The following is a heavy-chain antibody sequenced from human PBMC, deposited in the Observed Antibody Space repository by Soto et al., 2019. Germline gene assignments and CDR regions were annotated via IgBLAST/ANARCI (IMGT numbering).Heavy chain of an antibody. Sequence: GGSLRLSCAASGFTFSSYGMHWVRQAPGKGLEWVAVISYDGSNKYYADSVKGRFTISRDNSKNTLYLQMNSLRAEDTAVYYCAKDGRVLEWLSHFDYWGQGTLVTVSS. CDR1: GFTFSSYG. CDR2: ISYDGSNK. CDR3: AKDGRVLEWLSHFDY. V-gene: IGHV3-30*18. J-gene: IGHJ4*02. D-gene: IGHD3-3*01.